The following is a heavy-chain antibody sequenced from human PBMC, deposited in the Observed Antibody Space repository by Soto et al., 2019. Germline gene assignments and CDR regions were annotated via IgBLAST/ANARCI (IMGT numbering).Heavy chain of an antibody. CDR2: ISWNSGNI. CDR3: AKDKWELSYYYDY. V-gene: IGHV3-9*01. Sequence: EVQLVESGGGLVQPGRSLRLSCAASGFTFDDYAMHWVRQAPGKGLEWVSDISWNSGNIGYADSVKGRFTISRDNAKNSLYLQMNSLRAEDTALYYCAKDKWELSYYYDYWGQGTLVTVSS. J-gene: IGHJ4*02. D-gene: IGHD1-26*01. CDR1: GFTFDDYA.